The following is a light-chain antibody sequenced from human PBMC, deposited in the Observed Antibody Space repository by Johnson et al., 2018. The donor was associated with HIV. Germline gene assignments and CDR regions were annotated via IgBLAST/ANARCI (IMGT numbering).Light chain of an antibody. V-gene: IGLV1-51*01. CDR3: GTWDSSLSAYV. Sequence: QSVLTQPPSVSAAPGQKVTISCSGSSSNIGNNYVSWYQQFPGTAPKLLIYDNNKRPSGIPDRFSGSQSGTSATLDITGLQTGDEADYYCGTWDSSLSAYVFGTGTKVTVL. J-gene: IGLJ1*01. CDR2: DNN. CDR1: SSNIGNNY.